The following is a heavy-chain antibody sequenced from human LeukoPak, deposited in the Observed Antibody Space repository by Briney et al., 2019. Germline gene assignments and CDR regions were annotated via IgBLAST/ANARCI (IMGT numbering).Heavy chain of an antibody. V-gene: IGHV3-48*03. Sequence: GGSLRLSCEASVFTLSGYEMNLVRQAPGQGLEWVSYISSSGSIMYYADSVKGRFTISRDNAKNSLYLQMNSLRAEDTAVYYCARDDAGYSSGWYWVYWGQGTLVTVSS. CDR3: ARDDAGYSSGWYWVY. J-gene: IGHJ4*02. CDR1: VFTLSGYE. CDR2: ISSSGSIM. D-gene: IGHD6-19*01.